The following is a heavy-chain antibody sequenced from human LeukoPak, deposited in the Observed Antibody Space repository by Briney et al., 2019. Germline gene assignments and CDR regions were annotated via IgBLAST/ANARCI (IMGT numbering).Heavy chain of an antibody. D-gene: IGHD6-13*01. Sequence: GGSLRLSCAASGFTFSSYSMNWVRQAPGKGLEWVSSISSSSSYIYYADSVKGRFTISRDNAKNSLYLQMNSLRAEDTAVYYCARIRNSSSWYYYVDVWGKGTTVTVSS. V-gene: IGHV3-21*01. CDR1: GFTFSSYS. CDR3: ARIRNSSSWYYYVDV. J-gene: IGHJ6*03. CDR2: ISSSSSYI.